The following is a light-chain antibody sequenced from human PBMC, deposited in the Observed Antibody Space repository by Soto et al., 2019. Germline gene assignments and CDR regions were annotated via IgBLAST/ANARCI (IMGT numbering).Light chain of an antibody. CDR2: QDS. J-gene: IGLJ3*02. CDR3: QAWDSSTWV. CDR1: KLGDKY. V-gene: IGLV3-1*01. Sequence: SYELTQPPSVSVSPGQTASITCSGGKLGDKYACWYQQKPGQSPVLVIYQDSKRPSGIPELFSGSNSGNTATLTISGTQAMDEADYYCQAWDSSTWVFGGGTKLTVL.